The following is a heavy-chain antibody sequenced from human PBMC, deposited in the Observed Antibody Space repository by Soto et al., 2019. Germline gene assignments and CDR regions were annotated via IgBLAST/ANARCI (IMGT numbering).Heavy chain of an antibody. D-gene: IGHD3-10*01. CDR1: GGSISSGGYY. CDR3: ARSGDGSGSYYPYYYYYYGMDV. CDR2: IYYSGST. J-gene: IGHJ6*02. V-gene: IGHV4-31*03. Sequence: SETLSLTCTVSGGSISSGGYYWSWIRQHPGKGLEWIGYIYYSGSTYYNPSLKSRVTISVDTSKNQFSLKLSPVTAADTAVYYCARSGDGSGSYYPYYYYYYGMDVWGQGTTVTVSS.